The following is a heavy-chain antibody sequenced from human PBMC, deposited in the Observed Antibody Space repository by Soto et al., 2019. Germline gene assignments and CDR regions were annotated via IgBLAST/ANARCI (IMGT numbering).Heavy chain of an antibody. CDR3: ARDQGGYSGYDPHYYYGMDV. Sequence: VGSLRLSCAASGFTFSSYGMHWVRQAPGKGLEWVAVIWYDGSNKYYADSVKGRFTISRDNSKNTLYLQMNSLRAEDTAVYYCARDQGGYSGYDPHYYYGMDVWDQGTTVTVSS. V-gene: IGHV3-33*01. CDR2: IWYDGSNK. D-gene: IGHD5-12*01. CDR1: GFTFSSYG. J-gene: IGHJ6*02.